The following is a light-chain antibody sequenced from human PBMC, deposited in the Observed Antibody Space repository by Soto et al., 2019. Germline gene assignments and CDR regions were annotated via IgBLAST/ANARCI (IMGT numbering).Light chain of an antibody. CDR3: QVWDSSSDTWV. CDR1: NIGSKS. J-gene: IGLJ3*02. Sequence: SYELTQPPSLSVAPGQTVRITCGGKNIGSKSVHWYQQEPGQAPVLVVYDDSDRSSGIPERFSGSNSGNTATRTISRVVSGDEAVYYWQVWDSSSDTWVFGGVTNVTVL. V-gene: IGLV3-21*02. CDR2: DDS.